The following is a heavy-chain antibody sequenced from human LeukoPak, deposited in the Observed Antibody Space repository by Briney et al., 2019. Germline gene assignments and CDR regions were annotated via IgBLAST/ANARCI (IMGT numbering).Heavy chain of an antibody. D-gene: IGHD6-13*01. Sequence: ASVKASCKASGYTFTGYYMHWVRQAPGQGLEWMGWINPNSGGTNYAQRFQGRVTMTRDTSISTAYMEVSGLRSDDTAVYYCAKVPLVSIAAAGPNNWFDPWGQGTLVTVSS. J-gene: IGHJ5*02. V-gene: IGHV1-2*02. CDR1: GYTFTGYY. CDR2: INPNSGGT. CDR3: AKVPLVSIAAAGPNNWFDP.